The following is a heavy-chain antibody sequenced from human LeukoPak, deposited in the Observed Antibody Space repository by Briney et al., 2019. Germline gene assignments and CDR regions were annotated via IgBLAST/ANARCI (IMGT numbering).Heavy chain of an antibody. Sequence: GGSLRLSCAASGFTFSNYAMSWVRQAPGKGLEWVSAISGSGGSTYFADSVKGRFTTSRDNSSNTLYLQMNSLRAEDTAVYYCAKDRGYCSGVNCYRFDYWGQGTLVTVSS. CDR2: ISGSGGST. CDR1: GFTFSNYA. J-gene: IGHJ4*02. D-gene: IGHD2-15*01. V-gene: IGHV3-23*01. CDR3: AKDRGYCSGVNCYRFDY.